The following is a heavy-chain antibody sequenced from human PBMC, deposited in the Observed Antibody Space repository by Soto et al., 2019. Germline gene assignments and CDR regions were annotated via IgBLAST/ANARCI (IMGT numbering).Heavy chain of an antibody. CDR1: GDSVSSNSAA. D-gene: IGHD6-19*01. V-gene: IGHV6-1*01. CDR3: AKTVARDYYYKGVDV. J-gene: IGHJ6*02. CDR2: TYYRSQWYN. Sequence: QTLSLTCVISGDSVSSNSAAWNWIRQSPSRGLEWLGRTYYRSQWYNDYAVSVKGRIIINPDTSKNQFSLQLSSVTPEDTAVYYSAKTVARDYYYKGVDVWGQGTTVTVSS.